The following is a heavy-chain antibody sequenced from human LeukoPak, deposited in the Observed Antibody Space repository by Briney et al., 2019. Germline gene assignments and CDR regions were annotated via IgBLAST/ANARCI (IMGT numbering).Heavy chain of an antibody. D-gene: IGHD6-19*01. CDR1: GGSISSSSYY. CDR3: ARGRGAYSSGWLHYFDY. Sequence: PSETLSLTCTVSGGSISSSSYYWGWIRQPPGKGLEWIGSIYYSGSTYYNPSLKSRVTISVDTSKNQFSLKLSSVTAADTAVYYCARGRGAYSSGWLHYFDYWGQGTLVTVSS. V-gene: IGHV4-39*07. CDR2: IYYSGST. J-gene: IGHJ4*02.